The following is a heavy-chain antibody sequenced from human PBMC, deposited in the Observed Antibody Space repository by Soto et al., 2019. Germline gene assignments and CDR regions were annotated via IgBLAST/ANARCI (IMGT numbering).Heavy chain of an antibody. V-gene: IGHV4-61*01. Sequence: PSETLSLTCAVSGGSVSSGSYYWTWIRHPPGKGLEWIGYIYYTGSTNYNPSLKSRVTISVDTSQNQFSLKLSSVTSADTAVYYCARGESYRSSGYYYYGMGVSAQGTTVTVSS. J-gene: IGHJ6*02. CDR2: IYYTGST. CDR1: GGSVSSGSYY. CDR3: ARGESYRSSGYYYYGMGV. D-gene: IGHD3-16*01.